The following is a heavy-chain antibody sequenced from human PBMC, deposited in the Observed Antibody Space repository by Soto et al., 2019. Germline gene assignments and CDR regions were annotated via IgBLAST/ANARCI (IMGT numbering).Heavy chain of an antibody. CDR2: IYDNGIT. CDR1: SGSISGGRYD. J-gene: IGHJ6*02. CDR3: TRDRGFGMDV. Sequence: QVPLQESGPGLVKPSQTLSLTCNVSSGSISGGRYDWNWIRQHPGKGLEWIGNIYDNGITYYNPSLKSRVIISEDTSKNQFSLRLSSVTAADTAVYYCTRDRGFGMDVWGQGTTVTVSS. V-gene: IGHV4-31*03.